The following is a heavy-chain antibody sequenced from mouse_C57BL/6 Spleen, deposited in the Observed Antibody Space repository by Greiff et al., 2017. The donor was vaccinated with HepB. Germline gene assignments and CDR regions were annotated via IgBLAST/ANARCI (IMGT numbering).Heavy chain of an antibody. CDR1: GYTFTSYW. D-gene: IGHD1-1*01. CDR2: IHPNSGST. CDR3: ARNGSSYSQYYFDY. Sequence: QVQLQQSGAELVKPGASVKLSCKASGYTFTSYWMHWVKQRPGQGLEWIGMIHPNSGSTNYNEKFKSKATLTVDKSSSTAYMQLSSLTSADSAVYYCARNGSSYSQYYFDYWGQGTPLTVSS. J-gene: IGHJ2*01. V-gene: IGHV1-64*01.